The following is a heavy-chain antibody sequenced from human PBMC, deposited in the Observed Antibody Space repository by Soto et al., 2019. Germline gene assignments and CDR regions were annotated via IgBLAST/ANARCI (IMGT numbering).Heavy chain of an antibody. J-gene: IGHJ3*02. Sequence: GASVKVSCKASGYTFTSYGISWVRQAPGQGLEWMGWISAYNGNTNYAQKLQGRVTMTTDTSTSTAYMELRSLRSDDTAVYYCASRPYDILTGYPLDAFDIWGQGTMVT. D-gene: IGHD3-9*01. CDR3: ASRPYDILTGYPLDAFDI. CDR1: GYTFTSYG. V-gene: IGHV1-18*01. CDR2: ISAYNGNT.